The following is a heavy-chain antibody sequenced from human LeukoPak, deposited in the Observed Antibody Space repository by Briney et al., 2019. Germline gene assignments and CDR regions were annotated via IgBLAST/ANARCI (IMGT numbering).Heavy chain of an antibody. V-gene: IGHV4-61*02. D-gene: IGHD4-17*01. CDR2: IYASGST. CDR3: ARAQSTIYGNKPRRAFDY. J-gene: IGHJ4*02. Sequence: SQTLSLTCTVSGGSISSGSYYWSWIRQPAGKGLEWIGRIYASGSTNYNPSLKSRVTISVDTSKNQFSLKLSSVTAADTAVYYCARAQSTIYGNKPRRAFDYWGQGTLVTVSS. CDR1: GGSISSGSYY.